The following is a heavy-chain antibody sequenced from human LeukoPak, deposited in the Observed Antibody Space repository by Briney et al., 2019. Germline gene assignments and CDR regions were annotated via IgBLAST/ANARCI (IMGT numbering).Heavy chain of an antibody. CDR3: ARDSYCGGVCYPRGSDEDFDY. Sequence: ASVKVSCKASGYTFTSYYMHWVRQAPGQGLEWMGIINPSGGSTSYAQKFQGRVTMTRDMSTSTVYMELSSLRSEDTAVYYCARDSYCGGVCYPRGSDEDFDYWGQGTLVTVSS. J-gene: IGHJ4*02. CDR2: INPSGGST. D-gene: IGHD2-21*02. V-gene: IGHV1-46*01. CDR1: GYTFTSYY.